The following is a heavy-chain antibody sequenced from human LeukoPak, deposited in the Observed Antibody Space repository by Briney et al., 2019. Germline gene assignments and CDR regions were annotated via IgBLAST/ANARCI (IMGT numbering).Heavy chain of an antibody. CDR1: GGSFSGYY. CDR2: INHSGST. CDR3: ARGRIKYCSGGSCYSGSGWFDP. J-gene: IGHJ5*02. V-gene: IGHV4-34*01. Sequence: SETLSLTCAVYGGSFSGYYWSWSREPPGKGLEWMGEINHSGSTNYNPSLKSRVTISVDTSKNQFSLKLSSVTAADTAVYYRARGRIKYCSGGSCYSGSGWFDPWGQGTLVTVSS. D-gene: IGHD2-15*01.